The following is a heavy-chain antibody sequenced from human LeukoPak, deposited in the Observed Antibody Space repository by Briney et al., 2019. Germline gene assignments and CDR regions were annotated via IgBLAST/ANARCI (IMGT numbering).Heavy chain of an antibody. D-gene: IGHD1-26*01. CDR2: INHSGST. CDR1: NGSFSGYY. CDR3: ARVGIVGALDI. Sequence: SETLSLTCAVYNGSFSGYYWSWIRQPPGKGLEWIGEINHSGSTNYNPSLKSRVTISVDTSKNQFSLKLSSVTAADTAVYYCARVGIVGALDIWGQGTMVTVSS. V-gene: IGHV4-34*01. J-gene: IGHJ3*02.